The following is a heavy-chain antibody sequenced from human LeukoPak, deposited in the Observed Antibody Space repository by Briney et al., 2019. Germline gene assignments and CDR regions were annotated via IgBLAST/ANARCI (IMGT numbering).Heavy chain of an antibody. V-gene: IGHV4-34*01. Sequence: SETLSLTCAVYGGSFSGYYWSWIRQPPGKGPEWIGEINHSGSTNYNPSLKSRVTISVDTSKNQFSLKLSSVTAADTAVYYCARGDGYNTHGGVDYWGQGTLVTVSS. J-gene: IGHJ4*02. CDR1: GGSFSGYY. CDR3: ARGDGYNTHGGVDY. D-gene: IGHD5-24*01. CDR2: INHSGST.